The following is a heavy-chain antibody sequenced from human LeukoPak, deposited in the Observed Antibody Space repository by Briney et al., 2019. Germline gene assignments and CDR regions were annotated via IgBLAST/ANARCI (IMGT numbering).Heavy chain of an antibody. V-gene: IGHV4-59*01. Sequence: PSKTLSLTCAVYGGSFSGYYWSWIRQPPGKGLEWIGYIYYSGSTNYNPSLKSRVTISVDTSKNQFSLKLSSVTAADTAVYYCARLVAVVRYFDYWGQGTLVTVSS. J-gene: IGHJ4*02. CDR3: ARLVAVVRYFDY. CDR1: GGSFSGYY. CDR2: IYYSGST. D-gene: IGHD3-22*01.